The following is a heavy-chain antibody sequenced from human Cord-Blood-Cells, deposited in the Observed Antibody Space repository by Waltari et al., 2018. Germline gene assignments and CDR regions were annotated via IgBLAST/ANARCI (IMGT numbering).Heavy chain of an antibody. J-gene: IGHJ6*02. V-gene: IGHV3-23*01. CDR2: ISGSGGST. D-gene: IGHD6-19*01. CDR1: GFTFSSYA. Sequence: EVQLLESGGGLVQPGGSLRLSCAASGFTFSSYAMSWVRQHPGMGLEWVSAISGSGGSTYYADSVKGRFTISRDNSKNTLYLQMNSLRAEDTAVYYCAKDRSSGWPQRIYGMDVWGQGTTVTVSS. CDR3: AKDRSSGWPQRIYGMDV.